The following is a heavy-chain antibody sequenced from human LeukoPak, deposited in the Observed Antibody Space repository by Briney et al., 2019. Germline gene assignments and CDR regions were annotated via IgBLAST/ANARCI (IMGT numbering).Heavy chain of an antibody. CDR3: ARHYDILTGIPYYYYMDV. J-gene: IGHJ6*03. CDR2: IYTSGST. V-gene: IGHV4-4*09. D-gene: IGHD3-9*01. Sequence: SETLSLTCTVSGGSFSSHQWSWIRQPPGKGLEWIGYIYTSGSTNYNPSLKSRVTISVDTSKHQFSLKLSSVTAADTAVYYCARHYDILTGIPYYYYMDVWGKGTTVTVSS. CDR1: GGSFSSHQ.